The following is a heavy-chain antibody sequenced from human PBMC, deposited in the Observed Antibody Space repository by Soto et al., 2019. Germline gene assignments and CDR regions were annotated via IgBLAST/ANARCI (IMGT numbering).Heavy chain of an antibody. Sequence: QVTLKESGPVLVKPTETLTLTCTVSGISLNDATMGVSWIRQPPGKALEWLANIFSNDDKSYTTSLKNRLTISKDTSESQVVLTMTNMDPVDTATYYCARIFRASYFVDWGQGTLVTVSS. J-gene: IGHJ4*02. CDR3: ARIFRASYFVD. V-gene: IGHV2-26*01. CDR1: GISLNDATMG. CDR2: IFSNDDK. D-gene: IGHD1-26*01.